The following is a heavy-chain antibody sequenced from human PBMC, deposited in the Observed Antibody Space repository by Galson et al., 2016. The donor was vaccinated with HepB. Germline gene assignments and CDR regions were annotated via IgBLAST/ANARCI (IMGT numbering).Heavy chain of an antibody. J-gene: IGHJ5*02. CDR2: IYWTGDS. Sequence: PALVKPTQTLTLTCTFSGFSLNTHGVGVGWIRQPPGQPLEWLAPIYWTGDSRLRPSLRSRLTITIDTSRNQVVLTLTNMDLVDTGTYYCVQSRRVTTETRTVLAWFDPWGQGALVTVSS. D-gene: IGHD2-21*02. V-gene: IGHV2-5*04. CDR3: VQSRRVTTETRTVLAWFDP. CDR1: GFSLNTHGVG.